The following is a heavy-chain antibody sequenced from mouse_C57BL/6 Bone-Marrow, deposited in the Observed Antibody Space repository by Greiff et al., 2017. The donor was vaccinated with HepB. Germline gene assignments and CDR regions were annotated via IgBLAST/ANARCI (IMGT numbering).Heavy chain of an antibody. CDR1: GYTFTSYW. V-gene: IGHV1-50*01. J-gene: IGHJ1*03. D-gene: IGHD1-1*01. CDR3: ARTTPYYYGSSYHWYFDV. CDR2: IDPSDSYT. Sequence: QVQLQQPGAELVKPGASVKLSCKASGYTFTSYWMQWVKQRPGQGLEWIGEIDPSDSYTNYNQKFKGKATLTVDTSSSTAYMQLSSLTSEDSAVYYCARTTPYYYGSSYHWYFDVWGTGTTVTVSS.